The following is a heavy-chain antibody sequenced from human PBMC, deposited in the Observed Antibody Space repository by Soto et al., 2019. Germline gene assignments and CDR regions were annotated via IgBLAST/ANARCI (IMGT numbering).Heavy chain of an antibody. D-gene: IGHD6-19*01. V-gene: IGHV1-2*04. CDR3: ARDHGIAVAGTGWLDP. CDR1: GYTFTGYY. Sequence: GASVKVSCKASGYTFTGYYMHWVRQAPGQGLEWMGWINPNSGGTNYAQKFQGWVTMTRDTSISTAYMELSRLRSDDTAAYYCARDHGIAVAGTGWLDPWGQGTLVTVSS. J-gene: IGHJ5*02. CDR2: INPNSGGT.